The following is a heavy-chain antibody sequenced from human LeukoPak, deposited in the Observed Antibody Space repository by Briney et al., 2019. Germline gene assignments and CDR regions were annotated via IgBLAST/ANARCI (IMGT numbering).Heavy chain of an antibody. V-gene: IGHV3-7*01. J-gene: IGHJ4*02. CDR2: IREDGTEK. Sequence: PGGSLSPSCTASGFTFSVGWMTWVRQAPGKGLEWVANIREDGTEKNYVDSVKGRFTISRDNATNSPYLQMNGLRAEETAVYSCARDKTRGLGYSYSKSGNYFDYWGQGALVNVSS. CDR3: ARDKTRGLGYSYSKSGNYFDY. D-gene: IGHD5-18*01. CDR1: GFTFSVGW.